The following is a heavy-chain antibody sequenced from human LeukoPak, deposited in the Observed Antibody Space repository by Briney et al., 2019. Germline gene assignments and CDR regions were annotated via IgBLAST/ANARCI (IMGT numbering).Heavy chain of an antibody. CDR1: AGSISSYY. Sequence: SQTLSPICTVSAGSISSYYWSWIRQHAGNGLEWIGRIYSSGSTNYNPSLKSRVTMSVDTSENQFSLKRSSVTGADAGVYYCARGGDWFDPWGQGTLVTVSS. V-gene: IGHV4-4*07. J-gene: IGHJ5*02. CDR2: IYSSGST. CDR3: ARGGDWFDP. D-gene: IGHD1-26*01.